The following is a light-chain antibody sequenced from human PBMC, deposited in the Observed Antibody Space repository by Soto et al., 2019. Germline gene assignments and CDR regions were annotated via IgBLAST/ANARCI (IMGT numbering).Light chain of an antibody. Sequence: DIQMTQSPSTLSASVGDRVTITCRASQSISSWLAWYQQKPGKAPNLLIYKASSLESGVPSRFSGSGSGTEFTLTISRLQPDDFATYSCQQFHSSSPTFGQGTKVESK. CDR1: QSISSW. CDR3: QQFHSSSPT. V-gene: IGKV1-5*03. CDR2: KAS. J-gene: IGKJ1*01.